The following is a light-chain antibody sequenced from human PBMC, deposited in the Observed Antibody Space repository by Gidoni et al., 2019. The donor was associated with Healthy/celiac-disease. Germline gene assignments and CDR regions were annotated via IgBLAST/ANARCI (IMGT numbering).Light chain of an antibody. CDR2: DAS. CDR3: QQYDNLPIT. V-gene: IGKV1-33*01. CDR1: QDISNY. J-gene: IGKJ5*01. Sequence: DIQMTQSPSSLAASVGDRVTITCQASQDISNYLKWYQQKPGKAPKLLIYDASNLETGGPSRFSGSGSGTDVTFTISSLQPEDIATYYCQQYDNLPITFGQGTRLEIK.